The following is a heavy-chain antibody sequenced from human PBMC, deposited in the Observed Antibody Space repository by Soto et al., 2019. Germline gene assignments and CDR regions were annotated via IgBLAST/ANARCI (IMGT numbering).Heavy chain of an antibody. Sequence: LRLSCEASGFTFSSYSMNWVRQAPGTGLEWVAYISSSSSPIYYADSVKGRFTLSRDNAKNSLYLQMNSLRDEDTAVYYCARGCGGGCFSAHGMDVWGQGTTVTVSS. CDR2: ISSSSSPI. CDR1: GFTFSSYS. D-gene: IGHD2-15*01. V-gene: IGHV3-48*02. CDR3: ARGCGGGCFSAHGMDV. J-gene: IGHJ6*02.